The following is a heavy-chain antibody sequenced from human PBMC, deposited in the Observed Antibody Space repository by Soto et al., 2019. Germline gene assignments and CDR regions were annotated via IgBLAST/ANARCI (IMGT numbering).Heavy chain of an antibody. CDR3: ARDPRLGYCSSTSCPYWGYYYYGMDV. D-gene: IGHD2-2*01. CDR2: ISAYNGNT. V-gene: IGHV1-18*01. J-gene: IGHJ6*02. Sequence: ASVKVSCKGYGYTFTSYGISWVRQAPGQGPEWMGWISAYNGNTNYAQKLQGRVAMTKDTSTSTAYMELRSLRSDDTAVYYCARDPRLGYCSSTSCPYWGYYYYGMDVWGQGTTVTVS. CDR1: GYTFTSYG.